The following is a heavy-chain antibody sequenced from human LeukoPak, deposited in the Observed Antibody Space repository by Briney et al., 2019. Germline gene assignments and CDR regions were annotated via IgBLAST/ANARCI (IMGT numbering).Heavy chain of an antibody. J-gene: IGHJ4*02. CDR1: GFTFSSYG. CDR3: AKLFLSGDYGSSFFDY. V-gene: IGHV3-30*18. Sequence: GRSLRLSCAASGFTFSSYGMHWVRQAPGKGLEWVAVISYDGSNKYYADSVKGRFTISRDNSKNTLYLQMNSLRAEDTAVYYCAKLFLSGDYGSSFFDYWGQGTLVTVFS. CDR2: ISYDGSNK. D-gene: IGHD4/OR15-4a*01.